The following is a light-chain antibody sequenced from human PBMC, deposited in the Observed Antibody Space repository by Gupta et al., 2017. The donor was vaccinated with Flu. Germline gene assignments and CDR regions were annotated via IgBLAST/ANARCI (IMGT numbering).Light chain of an antibody. V-gene: IGKV4-1*01. CDR2: WAS. CDR1: QSVLYSSNNKNY. CDR3: QQDYSTPPCT. Sequence: DIVMTQSPDSLAVSLGERATINCKSSQSVLYSSNNKNYLAWYQQKPGQPPKLLIYWASTRESGVPDRFSGSGSGTDFTLTISSLQAEDVAVYYCQQDYSTPPCTFGQGTKLEIK. J-gene: IGKJ2*02.